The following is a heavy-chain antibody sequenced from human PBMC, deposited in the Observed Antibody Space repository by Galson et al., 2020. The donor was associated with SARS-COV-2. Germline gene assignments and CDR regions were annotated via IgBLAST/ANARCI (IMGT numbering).Heavy chain of an antibody. CDR3: ARGRYRFDISDISRLSVRHYYNVMDV. D-gene: IGHD3-16*02. CDR1: GFTFSTSP. CDR2: ISTNDNYI. V-gene: IGHV3-21*01. J-gene: IGHJ6*02. Sequence: GESLKISCAASGFTFSTSPMNWVRRAPGKGLEWLSSISTNDNYIYYADSVRGRFTVSRDNPKNALYLQWNSLRVEDTAVYYCARGRYRFDISDISRLSVRHYYNVMDVWGLGTTVTVSS.